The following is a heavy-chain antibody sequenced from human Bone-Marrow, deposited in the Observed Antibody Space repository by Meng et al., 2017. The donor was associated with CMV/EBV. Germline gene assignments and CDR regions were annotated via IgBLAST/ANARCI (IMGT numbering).Heavy chain of an antibody. D-gene: IGHD2-2*01. Sequence: GGSLRLSCAASGFTFSSYCMHWVRQAPGKGLEWVAFIRYDGSNKYYADSVKGRFTIYRDNSKNTLYLQMNSLRAEDTAVYYCARGGDIVVVPAAINYYYYGMDVWGQGTTVTVSS. CDR2: IRYDGSNK. J-gene: IGHJ6*02. V-gene: IGHV3-30*02. CDR1: GFTFSSYC. CDR3: ARGGDIVVVPAAINYYYYGMDV.